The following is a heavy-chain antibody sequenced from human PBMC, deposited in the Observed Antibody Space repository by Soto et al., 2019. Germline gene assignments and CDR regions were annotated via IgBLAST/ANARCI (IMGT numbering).Heavy chain of an antibody. CDR2: MNPNSGNT. CDR3: ARGGREKLGDVRSTSCYPLYNIDL. D-gene: IGHD2-2*01. Sequence: ASVKVSCKASGYTFTIYDINWVLQATGQGLEWMGWMNPNSGNTGYAQKFQGRVTMTRNTSISKAYMELRSLRSEDRAVYYCARGGREKLGDVRSTSCYPLYNIDLWGKRTTGTASS. CDR1: GYTFTIYD. V-gene: IGHV1-8*01. J-gene: IGHJ6*03.